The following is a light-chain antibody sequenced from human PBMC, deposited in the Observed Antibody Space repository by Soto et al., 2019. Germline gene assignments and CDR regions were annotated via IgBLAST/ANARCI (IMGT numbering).Light chain of an antibody. CDR3: SSYASSRSQV. V-gene: IGLV2-14*01. J-gene: IGLJ2*01. Sequence: QPVLTQPASVSGSPGQSITISCTGTSSDVGGYNYVSWYQHHPGKAPKLMIYEVSNRPSGVSNRFSGSKSGNTASLTISGLQAEDEADYYCSSYASSRSQVFGGGTQLTVL. CDR2: EVS. CDR1: SSDVGGYNY.